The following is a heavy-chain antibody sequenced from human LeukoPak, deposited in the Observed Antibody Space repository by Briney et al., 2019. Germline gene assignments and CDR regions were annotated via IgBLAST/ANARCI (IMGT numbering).Heavy chain of an antibody. V-gene: IGHV4-59*12. J-gene: IGHJ4*02. CDR2: IYYSGST. Sequence: SETLSLTCTVSGGSISSYYWSWIRQPPGKGLEWIGYIYYSGSTNYNPSLKSRVTISVDTSKNQFSLKLSSVTAADTAVYYCARVQYFDNGGYWNLDYWGQGTLVTVSS. CDR3: ARVQYFDNGGYWNLDY. D-gene: IGHD3-22*01. CDR1: GGSISSYY.